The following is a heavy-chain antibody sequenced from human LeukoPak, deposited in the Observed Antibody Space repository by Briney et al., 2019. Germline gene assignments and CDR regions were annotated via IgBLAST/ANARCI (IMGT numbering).Heavy chain of an antibody. V-gene: IGHV4-34*01. CDR2: INHSGST. D-gene: IGHD3-22*01. J-gene: IGHJ4*02. CDR3: ARDNYYDSSGFDY. CDR1: GGSISSYY. Sequence: PSETLSLTCTVSGGSISSYYWSCIRQPPGKGLEWIGEINHSGSTNYNPSLKSRVTISVDTSKNQFSLKLSSVTAADTAVYYCARDNYYDSSGFDYWGQGTLVTVSS.